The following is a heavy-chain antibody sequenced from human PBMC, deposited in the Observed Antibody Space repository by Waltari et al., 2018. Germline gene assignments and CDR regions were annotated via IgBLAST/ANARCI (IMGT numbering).Heavy chain of an antibody. J-gene: IGHJ3*02. CDR3: ARLPRGSVIIGAFDI. Sequence: VQLQESGPGLVKPSETLSLRCNVSGDSIRSHFWSWIRQAPGKGREWIGHMYFSGTKDDNPSLQSRVAISIDTAKNHFSLNLRSVTAADTAIYYCARLPRGSVIIGAFDIWGQGTQVTVSS. CDR1: GDSIRSHF. CDR2: MYFSGTK. V-gene: IGHV4-59*11. D-gene: IGHD3-22*01.